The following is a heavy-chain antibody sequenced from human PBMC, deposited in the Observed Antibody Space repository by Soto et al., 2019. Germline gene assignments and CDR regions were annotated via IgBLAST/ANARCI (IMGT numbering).Heavy chain of an antibody. CDR2: IYYSGST. CDR1: GYSISSSNW. V-gene: IGHV4-28*01. CDR3: ARKNGVLDAFDI. J-gene: IGHJ3*02. Sequence: QVQLQESGPGLVKPSDTLSHTCAVSGYSISSSNWWGWIRQPPGKGLEWIGYIYYSGSTYYNPSLSSRVHLAVDMSNTQFSLKLSSLTAVDTAVYYCARKNGVLDAFDIWGQGTMVTVSS. D-gene: IGHD4-17*01.